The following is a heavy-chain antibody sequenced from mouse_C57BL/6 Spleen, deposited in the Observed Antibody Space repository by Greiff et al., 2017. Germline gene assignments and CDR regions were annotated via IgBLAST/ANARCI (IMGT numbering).Heavy chain of an antibody. CDR3: STLVSSSWYFDV. D-gene: IGHD1-1*01. V-gene: IGHV5-6*01. Sequence: EVMLVESGGDLVKPGGSLKLSCAASGFTFSSSGMSWVRQTPDKRLEWVATISSGGSYTYYPDSVTERFTISSYNAKNTLYLQMSSLMSEDTTMYYYSTLVSSSWYFDVWGTGTTVTVSS. J-gene: IGHJ1*03. CDR1: GFTFSSSG. CDR2: ISSGGSYT.